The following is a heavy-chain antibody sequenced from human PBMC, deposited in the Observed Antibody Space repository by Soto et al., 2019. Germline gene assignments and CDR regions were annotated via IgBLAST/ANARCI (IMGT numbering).Heavy chain of an antibody. J-gene: IGHJ4*02. CDR2: IWFDGSNE. CDR1: GFTFSRYG. CDR3: ARGGDPDY. Sequence: GGSLRLSCAASGFTFSRYGMHWVRQAPGKGLEWVAVIWFDGSNEYYADSVKGRFTISRDNSKNTLYVEMNSLTVEDTAVYYCARGGDPDYWGQGTLVTVSS. V-gene: IGHV3-33*01. D-gene: IGHD2-21*02.